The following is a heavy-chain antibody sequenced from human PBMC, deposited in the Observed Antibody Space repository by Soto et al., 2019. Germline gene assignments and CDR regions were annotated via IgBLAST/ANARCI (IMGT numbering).Heavy chain of an antibody. CDR1: GGTFSSYA. J-gene: IGHJ6*02. CDR3: ARRIYYGSGSRGTYYYYGMDV. CDR2: IIPIFGTA. V-gene: IGHV1-69*01. D-gene: IGHD3-10*01. Sequence: QVQLVQSGAEVKKPGSSVKVSCKASGGTFSSYAISWVRQAPGQGLEWMGGIIPIFGTANYAQKFQGRVTITADESTSTAYMELSSLRSEDTAVYYCARRIYYGSGSRGTYYYYGMDVWGQGTTVTVSS.